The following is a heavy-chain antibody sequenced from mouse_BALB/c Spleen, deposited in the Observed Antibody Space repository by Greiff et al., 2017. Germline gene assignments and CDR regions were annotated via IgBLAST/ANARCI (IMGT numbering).Heavy chain of an antibody. V-gene: IGHV2-2*02. CDR2: IWSGGST. J-gene: IGHJ4*01. CDR3: ARTRKRDYAMDY. CDR1: GFSLTSYG. Sequence: VMLVESGPGLVAPSQSLSITCTVSGFSLTSYGVHWVRQPPGKGLEWLGVIWSGGSTDYNAAFISRLSISKDNSKSQVFFKMNSLQANDTAIYYCARTRKRDYAMDYWGQGTSVTVSS.